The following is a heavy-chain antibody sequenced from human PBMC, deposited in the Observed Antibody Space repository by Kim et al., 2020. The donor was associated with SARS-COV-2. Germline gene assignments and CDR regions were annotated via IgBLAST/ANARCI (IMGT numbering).Heavy chain of an antibody. V-gene: IGHV4-39*01. D-gene: IGHD4-17*01. J-gene: IGHJ4*02. CDR3: ARPTDSQ. Sequence: YSGSTYYHPSLKSRVTISVDTSKNQFSLKLSSVTAADTAVYYCARPTDSQWGQGTLVTVSS. CDR2: YSGST.